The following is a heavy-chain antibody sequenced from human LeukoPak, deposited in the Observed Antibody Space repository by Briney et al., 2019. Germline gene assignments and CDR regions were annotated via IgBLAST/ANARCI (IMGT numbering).Heavy chain of an antibody. D-gene: IGHD3-22*01. V-gene: IGHV1-8*01. CDR3: ARAGGVYYDSSAYYYSY. Sequence: ASVKVSCKASGYTFTSYDINWVRQATGQGLEWMGWMNPNSGNTGYAQKFQGRVTMTRNTSISTAYMELSSLRSEDTAVYYCARAGGVYYDSSAYYYSYWGQGTLVTVSS. CDR2: MNPNSGNT. CDR1: GYTFTSYD. J-gene: IGHJ4*02.